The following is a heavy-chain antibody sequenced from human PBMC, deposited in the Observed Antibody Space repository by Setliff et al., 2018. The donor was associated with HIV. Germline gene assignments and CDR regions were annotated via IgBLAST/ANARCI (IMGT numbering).Heavy chain of an antibody. CDR2: IHTRGST. D-gene: IGHD1-26*01. V-gene: IGHV4-61*02. CDR3: ARDRRDDYYLTAYFDS. CDR1: GGSISSGSHY. Sequence: PSETLSLTCTVSGGSISSGSHYWSWIRQPAGKGLEWIGRIHTRGSTDYNPSLKSRVTISVDTSKNQFSLKLSSVTAADTAVYYCARDRRDDYYLTAYFDSLGQGTVVTVSS. J-gene: IGHJ4*02.